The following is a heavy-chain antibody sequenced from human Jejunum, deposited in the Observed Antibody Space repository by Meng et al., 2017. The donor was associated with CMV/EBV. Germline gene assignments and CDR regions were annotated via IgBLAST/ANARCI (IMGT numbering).Heavy chain of an antibody. J-gene: IGHJ4*02. V-gene: IGHV3-23*01. D-gene: IGHD1-26*01. CDR3: AKVPGRDLLRTPYYFDD. CDR2: VGNTGTYS. CDR1: FSNYA. Sequence: FSNYAMSWVRQAPGKGLEWVSTVGNTGTYSYYADSLKGRFTISRDTSKNTLYLQMNSLRAEDTAVYYCAKVPGRDLLRTPYYFDDWGQGQLVTVSS.